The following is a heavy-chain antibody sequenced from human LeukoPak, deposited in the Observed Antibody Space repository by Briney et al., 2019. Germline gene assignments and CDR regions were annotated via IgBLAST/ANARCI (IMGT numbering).Heavy chain of an antibody. V-gene: IGHV3-48*03. D-gene: IGHD1-26*01. J-gene: IGHJ4*02. CDR1: AFTFSSSA. CDR2: ISRSGSTI. Sequence: GGSLRLSCAASAFTFSSSAMNWVRQAPGKGLEWVSYISRSGSTIYYADSVKGRFTISRDNSKNTLYLQMNSLRAEDTSVYYCARGSSGYIDYWGQGALVAVSS. CDR3: ARGSSGYIDY.